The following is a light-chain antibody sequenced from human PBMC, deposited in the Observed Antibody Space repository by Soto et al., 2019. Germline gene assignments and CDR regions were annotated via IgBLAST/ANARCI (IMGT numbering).Light chain of an antibody. V-gene: IGKV3-20*01. J-gene: IGKJ3*01. CDR1: QGVDRNY. Sequence: EIVLTQSPGTLSLSPGARATLSCRASQGVDRNYLAWYQHKPGQAPRLLIYGASTRATGIPERFSGSGSGTNFSLTISRLEPEDFAVYYCHQYYLSPPYTFGPGTKVDIK. CDR2: GAS. CDR3: HQYYLSPPYT.